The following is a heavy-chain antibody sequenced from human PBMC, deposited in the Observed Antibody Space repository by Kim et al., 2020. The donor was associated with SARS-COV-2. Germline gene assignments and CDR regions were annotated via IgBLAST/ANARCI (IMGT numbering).Heavy chain of an antibody. CDR3: ARRAYGDYVRDAFDI. CDR1: GGSISSSSYY. Sequence: SETLSLTCTVSGGSISSSSYYWGWIRQPPGKGLEWIGSIYYSGSTYYNPSLKSRVTISVDTSKNQFSLKLSSVTAADTAVYYCARRAYGDYVRDAFDIWGQGTMVTVSS. CDR2: IYYSGST. J-gene: IGHJ3*02. V-gene: IGHV4-39*01. D-gene: IGHD4-17*01.